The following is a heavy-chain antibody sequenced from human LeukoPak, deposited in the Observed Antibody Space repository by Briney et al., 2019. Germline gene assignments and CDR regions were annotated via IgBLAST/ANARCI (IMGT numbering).Heavy chain of an antibody. CDR2: IIPIFGTA. CDR3: ARLTTVTNNWFDP. V-gene: IGHV1-69*05. CDR1: GGTFSSYA. Sequence: SVKVSCKASGGTFSSYAISWVRQAPGQGLEWMGGIIPIFGTANYAQKFQGRVTITTDESTSTAYMELSSLRSEDTAVYYCARLTTVTNNWFDPWGQGTLVTLSS. D-gene: IGHD4-17*01. J-gene: IGHJ5*02.